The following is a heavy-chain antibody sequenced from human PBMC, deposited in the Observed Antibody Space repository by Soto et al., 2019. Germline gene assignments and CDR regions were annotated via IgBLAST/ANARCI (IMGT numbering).Heavy chain of an antibody. Sequence: GASVKVSCKASGYTFTSYYMHWVRQAPGQGLEWMGIINPSGGSTRYAQKFQDRVTMTRDTSTSTFYMELSSLRSEDTAVYYCARDFELRGTILGFVIWWMYNWSDTWGQGTLVTVSS. CDR3: ARDFELRGTILGFVIWWMYNWSDT. J-gene: IGHJ5*02. CDR1: GYTFTSYY. CDR2: INPSGGST. V-gene: IGHV1-46*03. D-gene: IGHD3-3*01.